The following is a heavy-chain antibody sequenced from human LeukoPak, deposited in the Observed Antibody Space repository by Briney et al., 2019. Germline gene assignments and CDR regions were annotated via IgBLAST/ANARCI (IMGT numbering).Heavy chain of an antibody. Sequence: GGSLRLSCAASGFTFSDYNMNWVRQAPGKGLEWVSSISSGSTYTYYAHSMKGRFTVSRDNAQNSVYLQMNSLRAEDTAVYYCARGNNYYDSNSYYKYWGQGTLVTVSS. CDR2: ISSGSTYT. CDR1: GFTFSDYN. CDR3: ARGNNYYDSNSYYKY. V-gene: IGHV3-21*01. D-gene: IGHD3-22*01. J-gene: IGHJ4*02.